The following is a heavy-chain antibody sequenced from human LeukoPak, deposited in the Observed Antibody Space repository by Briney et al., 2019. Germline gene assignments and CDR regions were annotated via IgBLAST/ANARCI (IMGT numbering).Heavy chain of an antibody. CDR3: ARADSPYYDSSGDYFDY. V-gene: IGHV1-69*02. CDR1: GGTFSSYT. CDR2: IIPILGIA. D-gene: IGHD3-22*01. J-gene: IGHJ4*02. Sequence: ASVKASCKASGGTFSSYTISWVRQAPGQGLEWMGKIIPILGIANYAQKFQGRVTITADKSTSTAYMELSSLRSEDTAVYYCARADSPYYDSSGDYFDYWGQGTLATVSS.